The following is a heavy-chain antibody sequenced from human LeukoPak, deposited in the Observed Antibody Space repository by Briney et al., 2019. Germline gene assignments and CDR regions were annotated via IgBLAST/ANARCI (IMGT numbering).Heavy chain of an antibody. V-gene: IGHV3-13*01. CDR3: ARGNNYGDYGFFGY. D-gene: IGHD4-17*01. Sequence: GGSLRLSCAASGFTFSTSDMHWVRQVTGKGLEWVSAIGTGGDTYYPGSVKGRFTISRDNAKNSLYLQMNSLRAEDTAVYYCARGNNYGDYGFFGYWGQGILVTVSS. CDR2: IGTGGDT. CDR1: GFTFSTSD. J-gene: IGHJ4*02.